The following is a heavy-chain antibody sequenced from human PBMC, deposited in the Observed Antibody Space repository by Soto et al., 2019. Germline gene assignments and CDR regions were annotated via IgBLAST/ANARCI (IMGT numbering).Heavy chain of an antibody. CDR1: GGSISSGGYY. D-gene: IGHD3-3*01. V-gene: IGHV4-31*03. CDR2: ISYSGST. CDR3: ARELSGYYGSRWFDP. J-gene: IGHJ5*02. Sequence: SETLSLTCTVSGGSISSGGYYRSWIRQHPGKGLEWIGSISYSGSTYYNPSLKSRVTISVDTSKNQFSLKLSSVTAADTAVYSCARELSGYYGSRWFDPWGQGTLVTVSS.